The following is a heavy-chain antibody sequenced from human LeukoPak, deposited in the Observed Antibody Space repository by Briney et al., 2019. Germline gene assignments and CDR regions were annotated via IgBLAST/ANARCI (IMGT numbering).Heavy chain of an antibody. V-gene: IGHV3-23*01. D-gene: IGHD1-14*01. CDR1: GFTFSTCA. Sequence: GGSLRLSCAASGFTFSTCAMSWVRQAPGKGLEWVSGISGTTSGTYYADSVKGRFTISRDNSKNTQFLQVNSLRAEDTAVYYCAKVRTYFYHGLDVWGQGTTVTVSS. CDR2: ISGTTSGT. CDR3: AKVRTYFYHGLDV. J-gene: IGHJ6*02.